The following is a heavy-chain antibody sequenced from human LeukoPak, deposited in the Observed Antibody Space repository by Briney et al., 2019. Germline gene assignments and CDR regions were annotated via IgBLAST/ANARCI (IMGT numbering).Heavy chain of an antibody. Sequence: VASVKVSCKVSGYTLTELSMHWVRQAPGKGLEWMGGFDPEDGETIYAQKFQGRVTMTEDTSTDTAYMELSSLRSEDTAVYYCASTPKILVVVITNEPGGYYYGMDVWGQGTTVTVSS. CDR2: FDPEDGET. V-gene: IGHV1-24*01. CDR3: ASTPKILVVVITNEPGGYYYGMDV. J-gene: IGHJ6*02. CDR1: GYTLTELS. D-gene: IGHD3-22*01.